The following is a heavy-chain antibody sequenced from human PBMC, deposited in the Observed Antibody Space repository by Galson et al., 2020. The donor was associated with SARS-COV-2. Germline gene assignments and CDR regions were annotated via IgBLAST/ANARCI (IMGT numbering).Heavy chain of an antibody. J-gene: IGHJ5*02. Sequence: ASVQVSCKVSGYTLTELSMHWVRQAPGKGLEWMGGFDPEDGETIYAQKFQGRVTMTEDTSTDTAYMELSSLRSEDTAVYYCATASPIAAAGTGWFDPWGQGTLVTVS. D-gene: IGHD6-13*01. CDR1: GYTLTELS. CDR2: FDPEDGET. CDR3: ATASPIAAAGTGWFDP. V-gene: IGHV1-24*01.